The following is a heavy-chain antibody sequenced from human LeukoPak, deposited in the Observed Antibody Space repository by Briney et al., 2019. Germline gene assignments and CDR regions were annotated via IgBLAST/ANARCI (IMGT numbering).Heavy chain of an antibody. V-gene: IGHV4-4*07. Sequence: SETLTLTCTVSGGSISSYYWSWIRQPAGKGLEWIGRIYTSGSTNYNPSLKSRVTMSVDTSKNQFSLKLSSVTAADTAVYYCARAIAPYDILTGYYNVHNFDYWGQGTLVTVSS. J-gene: IGHJ4*02. CDR3: ARAIAPYDILTGYYNVHNFDY. D-gene: IGHD3-9*01. CDR2: IYTSGST. CDR1: GGSISSYY.